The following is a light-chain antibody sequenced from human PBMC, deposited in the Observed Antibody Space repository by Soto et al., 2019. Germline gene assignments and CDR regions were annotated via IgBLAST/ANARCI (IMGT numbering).Light chain of an antibody. CDR3: SAYTFSRTYV. CDR1: SSDVGDYNF. CDR2: NVY. Sequence: QSVLTQPASVSGSPGQSITISCTGTSSDVGDYNFVSWHQQHPGKAPKLMIYNVYDRPSGISYRFSGSKSGNTASLTISGLQGEDEADYYCSAYTFSRTYVFGTGTKLTVL. V-gene: IGLV2-14*03. J-gene: IGLJ1*01.